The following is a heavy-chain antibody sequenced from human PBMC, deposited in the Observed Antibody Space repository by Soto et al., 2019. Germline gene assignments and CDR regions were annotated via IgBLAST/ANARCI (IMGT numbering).Heavy chain of an antibody. CDR1: GYTFTGYY. V-gene: IGHV1-2*02. CDR3: ARVNVVVVAATREYYFDY. D-gene: IGHD2-15*01. CDR2: INPNSGGT. Sequence: PGASVKVSCKASGYTFTGYYMRWVRQAPGQGLEWMGWINPNSGGTNYAQKFQGRVTMTRDTSISTAYMELSRLRSDDTAVYYCARVNVVVVAATREYYFDYWGQGTLVTVSS. J-gene: IGHJ4*02.